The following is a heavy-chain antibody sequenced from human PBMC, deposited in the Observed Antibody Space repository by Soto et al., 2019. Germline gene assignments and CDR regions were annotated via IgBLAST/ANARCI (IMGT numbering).Heavy chain of an antibody. CDR1: GGIFRRHA. D-gene: IGHD3-10*02. CDR2: IIPLFSPA. CDR3: ARDYAERDHLFDTRRVYGLNV. Sequence: SVKVSCKVSGGIFRRHAISWVRQAPGQRLEWVGGIIPLFSPANYAEKFQDRVTITADESTSTAYMEVSSLRSEDTAVYYCARDYAERDHLFDTRRVYGLNVWGQGTTVTVSS. J-gene: IGHJ6*02. V-gene: IGHV1-69*13.